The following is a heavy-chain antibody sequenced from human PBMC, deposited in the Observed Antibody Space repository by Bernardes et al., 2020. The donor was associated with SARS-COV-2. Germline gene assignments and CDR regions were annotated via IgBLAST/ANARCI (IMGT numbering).Heavy chain of an antibody. V-gene: IGHV4-31*03. J-gene: IGHJ4*02. Sequence: SETLSLTCTVPGGSISSGGYYWSWIRQHPGKGLEWIGYIYYSGSTYYNPSLKSRVTISVDTSKNQFSLKLSSVTAADTAVYYCARSERITIFGVVGAFDYWGQGTLVTVSS. CDR2: IYYSGST. D-gene: IGHD3-3*01. CDR3: ARSERITIFGVVGAFDY. CDR1: GGSISSGGYY.